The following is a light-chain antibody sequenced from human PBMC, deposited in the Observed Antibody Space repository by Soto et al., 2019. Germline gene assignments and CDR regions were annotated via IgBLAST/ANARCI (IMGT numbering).Light chain of an antibody. CDR1: SSDVGGYNY. V-gene: IGLV2-8*01. CDR3: SSYAGSNILV. J-gene: IGLJ3*02. Sequence: QSALTQPPPASGSPGQSVTISCTGTSSDVGGYNYVSWYQQHPGKVPKLMIYEVTKRPSGVPDRFSGSKSGNTASLTVSGLQAEDEADYYCSSYAGSNILVFGGGTQLTVL. CDR2: EVT.